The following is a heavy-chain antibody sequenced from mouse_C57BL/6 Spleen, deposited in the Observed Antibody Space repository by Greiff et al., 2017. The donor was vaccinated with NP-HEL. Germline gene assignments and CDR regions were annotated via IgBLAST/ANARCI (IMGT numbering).Heavy chain of an antibody. D-gene: IGHD2-2*01. CDR2: IDPETGGT. J-gene: IGHJ2*01. V-gene: IGHV1-15*01. CDR1: GYTFTDYE. Sequence: QVQLKESGAELVRPGASVTLSCKASGYTFTDYEMHWVKQTPVHGLEWIGAIDPETGGTAYNQKFKGKAILTADKSSSTAYMELRSLTSEDSAVYYCTRWFLDYWGQGTTLTVSS. CDR3: TRWFLDY.